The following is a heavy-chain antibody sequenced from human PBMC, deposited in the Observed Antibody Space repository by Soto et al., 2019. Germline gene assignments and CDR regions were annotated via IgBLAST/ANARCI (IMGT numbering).Heavy chain of an antibody. D-gene: IGHD1-26*01. V-gene: IGHV1-69*13. CDR3: ARAATFYYYGMDV. J-gene: IGHJ6*02. CDR1: GGTFSSYA. Sequence: SLKVSCQASGGTFSSYAISWVRQAPGQGLEWMGGIIPIFGTANYAQKFQGRVTITADESTSTAYMELSSLRSEDTAVYYCARAATFYYYGMDVWGQGTTVTVSS. CDR2: IIPIFGTA.